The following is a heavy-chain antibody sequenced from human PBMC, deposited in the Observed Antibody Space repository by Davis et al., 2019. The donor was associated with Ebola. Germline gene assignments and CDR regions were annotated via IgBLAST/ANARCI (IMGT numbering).Heavy chain of an antibody. CDR2: INPSGGYT. V-gene: IGHV1-46*01. CDR1: GYTFTSYY. CDR3: AITLVGAPKTGTFDY. Sequence: ASVKVSCKASGYTFTSYYMHWVRQAPGQGLEWMGIINPSGGYTSYAQKFQGRVTMTRDTSTSTVDMELSRLRSDDTAVYYWAITLVGAPKTGTFDYWGQGTLVTVSS. D-gene: IGHD1-26*01. J-gene: IGHJ4*02.